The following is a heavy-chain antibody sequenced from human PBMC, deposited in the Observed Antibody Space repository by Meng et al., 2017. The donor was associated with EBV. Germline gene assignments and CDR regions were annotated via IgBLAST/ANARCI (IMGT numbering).Heavy chain of an antibody. D-gene: IGHD3-10*01. V-gene: IGHV1-69*01. CDR1: VGPFRNYA. J-gene: IGHJ4*02. CDR2: FLPTLGAP. Sequence: QVRLVHAVAEVKTPGDSVKVSVKTSVGPFRNYAISWVRQAPGQGLEWLGGFLPTLGAPNYAQKFHGRVSITADESTSTHYMDLSSLRSEDTAVYYCASESGRGYTPDYWGQGTLVTVSS. CDR3: ASESGRGYTPDY.